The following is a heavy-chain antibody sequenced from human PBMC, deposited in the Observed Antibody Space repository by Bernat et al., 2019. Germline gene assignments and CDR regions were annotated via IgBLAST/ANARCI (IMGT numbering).Heavy chain of an antibody. V-gene: IGHV3-30-3*01. CDR1: GFTFSSYA. CDR3: ARHQSPKTFLPRAFDS. CDR2: ISYDGSNK. J-gene: IGHJ3*02. D-gene: IGHD2/OR15-2a*01. Sequence: QVQLVESGGGVVQPGRSLRLSCAASGFTFSSYAMHWVRQAPGKGLEWVAVISYDGSNKYYADSVKGRFTISRDNSKNTLYLQMNSLRAEETAVYYCARHQSPKTFLPRAFDSWGQGTMVTVSS.